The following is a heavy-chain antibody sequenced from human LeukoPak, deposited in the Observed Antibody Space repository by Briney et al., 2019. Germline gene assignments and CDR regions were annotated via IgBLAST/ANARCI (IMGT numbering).Heavy chain of an antibody. Sequence: SGTLSLTCAVSGGSISSSNWWSWVRQPPGKGLEWIGEIYHSGSTYYNPSLKSRVTISVDTSKNQFSLKLSSVTAADTAVYYCARGYPTVTTNFDYWGQGTLVTVSS. CDR2: IYHSGST. J-gene: IGHJ4*02. V-gene: IGHV4-4*02. D-gene: IGHD4-17*01. CDR1: GGSISSSNW. CDR3: ARGYPTVTTNFDY.